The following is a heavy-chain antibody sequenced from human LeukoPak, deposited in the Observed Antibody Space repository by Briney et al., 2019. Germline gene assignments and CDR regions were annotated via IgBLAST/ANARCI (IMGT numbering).Heavy chain of an antibody. Sequence: GSLRLSCAASGFTFSSYAMHWVRRAPGKGLQYVSAISSDGGSTYYADSVKGRFTISRDNSKNTLYLQMGSLRVEDMAVYYCARRYCSSTSCSPFDYWGQGTLVTVSS. J-gene: IGHJ4*02. CDR3: ARRYCSSTSCSPFDY. CDR1: GFTFSSYA. D-gene: IGHD2-2*01. CDR2: ISSDGGST. V-gene: IGHV3-64*02.